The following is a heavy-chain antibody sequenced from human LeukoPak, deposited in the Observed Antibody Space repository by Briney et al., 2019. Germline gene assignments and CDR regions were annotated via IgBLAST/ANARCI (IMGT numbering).Heavy chain of an antibody. D-gene: IGHD6-19*01. J-gene: IGHJ5*02. V-gene: IGHV3-74*01. Sequence: PGGSLRLSCAASGFTFNIYWMHWVRQAPGKGLVWVSLIKSDGSSTNYADSVKGRFTISRDNAKNTLYLQMNSLRADDTAVYYCARALAVAGTGGFDPWGQGTLVTVSS. CDR3: ARALAVAGTGGFDP. CDR1: GFTFNIYW. CDR2: IKSDGSST.